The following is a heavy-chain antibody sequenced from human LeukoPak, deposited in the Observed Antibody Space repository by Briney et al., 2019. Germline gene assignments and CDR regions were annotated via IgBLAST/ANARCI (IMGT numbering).Heavy chain of an antibody. CDR2: MNPNSGNT. J-gene: IGHJ5*02. CDR1: GYTFTSYD. Sequence: ASVNVSCKASGYTFTSYDINWVRQATGQGLEWMGWMNPNSGNTGYAQKFQGRVTMTRNTSISTAYMELSSLRSEDTAVYCCARVLPAENLFDPWGQGTLVTVSS. CDR3: ARVLPAENLFDP. V-gene: IGHV1-8*01. D-gene: IGHD3-10*01.